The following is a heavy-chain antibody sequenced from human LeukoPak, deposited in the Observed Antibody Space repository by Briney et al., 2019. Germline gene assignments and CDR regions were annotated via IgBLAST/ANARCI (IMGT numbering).Heavy chain of an antibody. CDR1: GFTFSRFE. Sequence: PGGSLRLSCVASGFTFSRFEMNWVRQAPGKGLEWISHISTGTYFAYTDSVKGRFTISRDNAKNSLFLQMNSLRAEDTAVYYCTREQDREASATVVGDYWGQGTLVTVSS. CDR3: TREQDREASATVVGDY. CDR2: ISTGTYF. J-gene: IGHJ4*02. V-gene: IGHV3-48*03. D-gene: IGHD4-23*01.